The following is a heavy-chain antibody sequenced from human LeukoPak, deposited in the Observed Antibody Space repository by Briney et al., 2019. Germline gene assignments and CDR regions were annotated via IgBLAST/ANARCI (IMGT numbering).Heavy chain of an antibody. CDR3: ARDHGTTVVTPAPSDY. Sequence: ASVKVSCKASGYTFTGYYMHWVRQAPGQGLEWMGWINPNSGGTNYAQKFQGWVTMTRDTSISTAYMELSRLRSDDTAVYYCARDHGTTVVTPAPSDYWGQGTLVTVSS. CDR2: INPNSGGT. D-gene: IGHD4-23*01. V-gene: IGHV1-2*04. CDR1: GYTFTGYY. J-gene: IGHJ4*02.